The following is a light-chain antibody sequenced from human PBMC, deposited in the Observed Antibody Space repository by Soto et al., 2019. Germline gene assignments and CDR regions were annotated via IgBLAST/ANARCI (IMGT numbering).Light chain of an antibody. CDR2: GAS. Sequence: EVVMPTSPATLSVSPGDRVTFSCRARQTVSTHLAWYQQKPGQPPRLLIYGASTRATGVPARFSGGGSGTEFTLTISSLESSAFAVYYCQQYHTWPPLTFGGGNKVQIK. J-gene: IGKJ4*01. CDR3: QQYHTWPPLT. CDR1: QTVSTH. V-gene: IGKV3-15*01.